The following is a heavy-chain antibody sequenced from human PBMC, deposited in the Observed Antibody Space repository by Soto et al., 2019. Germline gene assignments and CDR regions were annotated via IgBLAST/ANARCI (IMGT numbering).Heavy chain of an antibody. CDR2: IWYDGSNK. J-gene: IGHJ6*02. CDR1: GFTFSSYG. CDR3: ARDPGREYSSSWPYDYYGMDV. V-gene: IGHV3-33*01. D-gene: IGHD6-13*01. Sequence: GGSLRLSCAASGFTFSSYGMHWVRQAPGKGLEWVAVIWYDGSNKYYADSVKGRFNISRDNSKNTLYLQMNSLRAEDTAVYYCARDPGREYSSSWPYDYYGMDVWGQGTTVTVSS.